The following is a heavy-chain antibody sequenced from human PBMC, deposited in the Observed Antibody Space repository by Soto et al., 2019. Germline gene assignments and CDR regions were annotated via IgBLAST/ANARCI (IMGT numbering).Heavy chain of an antibody. J-gene: IGHJ6*02. CDR3: AGSLVTGMDV. CDR1: GCSISSGDYY. D-gene: IGHD2-21*01. V-gene: IGHV4-30-4*01. CDR2: IYYSGST. Sequence: PSETLSLTCPVSGCSISSGDYYWSWIRQPPGKGLEWIGYIYYSGSTYYNPSLKSRVTISVDTSKNQFSLKLSSVTAADTAVYYCAGSLVTGMDVWGQGTTVTVSS.